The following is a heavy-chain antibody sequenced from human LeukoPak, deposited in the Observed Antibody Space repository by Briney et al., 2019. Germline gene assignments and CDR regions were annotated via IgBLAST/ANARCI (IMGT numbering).Heavy chain of an antibody. CDR2: IGTAGDT. D-gene: IGHD3-10*01. CDR3: ARGLYIWFGELLSPNWFDP. J-gene: IGHJ5*02. CDR1: GFTFSNYD. Sequence: GGSLRLSCAASGFTFSNYDMHWVRQATGKGLEWVSAIGTAGDTYYPGSVKGRFTISRDNAKNSLYLQMNSLRAEDTAVYYCARGLYIWFGELLSPNWFDPWGQGTLVTVSS. V-gene: IGHV3-13*01.